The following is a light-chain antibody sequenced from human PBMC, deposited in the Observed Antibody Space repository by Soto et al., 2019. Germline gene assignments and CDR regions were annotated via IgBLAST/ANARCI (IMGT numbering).Light chain of an antibody. Sequence: EIVLTQSPGTLSLSPGERATLSCRASQSVSSSHLAWYQQKPGQAPRLLMYDASSRATGIPDRFSGSGSGTDFTLTISRLEPEDFAVYYCQQYDSWPSFGQGTKLQIK. J-gene: IGKJ2*01. CDR1: QSVSSSH. V-gene: IGKV3-20*01. CDR3: QQYDSWPS. CDR2: DAS.